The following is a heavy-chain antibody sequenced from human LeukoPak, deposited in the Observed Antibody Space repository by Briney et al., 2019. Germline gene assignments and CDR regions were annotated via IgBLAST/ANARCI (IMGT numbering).Heavy chain of an antibody. Sequence: ASVKVSCKASGYTFTGYYIHWVRQAPGQGLEWLGWINPHSGGTNYAQKLQGRVTMTRDTSISTAYMELSRLRSDDTAMYYCARDRYYGSGSYWFDPWGQGTLVTVSS. CDR3: ARDRYYGSGSYWFDP. D-gene: IGHD3-10*01. CDR1: GYTFTGYY. J-gene: IGHJ5*02. V-gene: IGHV1-2*02. CDR2: INPHSGGT.